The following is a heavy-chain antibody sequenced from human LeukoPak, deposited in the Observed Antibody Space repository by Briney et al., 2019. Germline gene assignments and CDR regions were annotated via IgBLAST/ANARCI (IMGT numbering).Heavy chain of an antibody. CDR1: GFTFSSYG. J-gene: IGHJ2*01. Sequence: GGSLRLSCAASGFTFSSYGMHWVRQAPGKGLEWVAVISYDGSNKYYADSVKGRFTISRDNSKNTLYLQMNSLRAEDTAVYYCARGWSIAGTPVPELYFDLWGRGTLVTVSS. CDR3: ARGWSIAGTPVPELYFDL. V-gene: IGHV3-30*03. D-gene: IGHD6-6*01. CDR2: ISYDGSNK.